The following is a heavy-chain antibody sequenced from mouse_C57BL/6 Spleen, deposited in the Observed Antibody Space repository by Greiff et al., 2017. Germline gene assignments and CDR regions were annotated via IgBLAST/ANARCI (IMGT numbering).Heavy chain of an antibody. CDR3: ARDWTAQATGFAY. D-gene: IGHD3-2*02. CDR2: ISYDGSN. V-gene: IGHV3-6*01. Sequence: VQRVESGPGLVKPSQSLSLTCSVTGYSITSGYYWNWIRQFPGNKLEWLGYISYDGSNNSNPSLNNRISITRDTSKNQFFLKLNSVTTEDTATYYCARDWTAQATGFAYWGQGTTLTVSS. J-gene: IGHJ2*01. CDR1: GYSITSGYY.